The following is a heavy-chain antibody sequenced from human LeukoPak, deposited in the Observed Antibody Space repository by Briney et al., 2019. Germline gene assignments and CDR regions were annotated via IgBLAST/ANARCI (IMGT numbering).Heavy chain of an antibody. J-gene: IGHJ4*02. CDR1: GGTFSSYA. CDR3: ARDHDYGGNSGFDY. CDR2: IIPILGIA. V-gene: IGHV1-69*04. D-gene: IGHD4-23*01. Sequence: ASVKVSCKASGGTFSSYAIXXXXQAPGQGLXXXXRIIPILGIANYAQKFQGRVTITADKSTSTAYMELSSLRSEDTAVYYCARDHDYGGNSGFDYWGQGTLVTVSS.